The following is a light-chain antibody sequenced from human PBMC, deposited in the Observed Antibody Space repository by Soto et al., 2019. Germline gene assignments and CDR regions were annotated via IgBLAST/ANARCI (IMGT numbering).Light chain of an antibody. Sequence: DVQLTQSPSFMSLSAGDRVTITCRASQGISNSLAWYQQKPGKAPKLLIYSASTLQSGVPSRVSGGFSGTEFTLTISSLQPEDFATYYCQQLYRYPITFGQGTRLEIK. J-gene: IGKJ5*01. CDR3: QQLYRYPIT. V-gene: IGKV1-9*01. CDR1: QGISNS. CDR2: SAS.